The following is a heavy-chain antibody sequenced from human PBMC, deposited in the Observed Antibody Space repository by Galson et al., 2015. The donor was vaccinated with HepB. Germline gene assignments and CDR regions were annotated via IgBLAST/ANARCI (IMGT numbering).Heavy chain of an antibody. V-gene: IGHV3-30-3*01. D-gene: IGHD6-13*01. CDR2: ISYDGSNK. CDR3: ARDRIGVYSSSWYFVY. CDR1: GFTFSSYA. Sequence: SLRLSCAASGFTFSSYAMHWVRQAPGKGLEWVAVISYDGSNKYYADSVKGRFTISRDNSKNTLYLQMNSLRAEDTAVYYCARDRIGVYSSSWYFVYWGQGTLVTVSS. J-gene: IGHJ4*02.